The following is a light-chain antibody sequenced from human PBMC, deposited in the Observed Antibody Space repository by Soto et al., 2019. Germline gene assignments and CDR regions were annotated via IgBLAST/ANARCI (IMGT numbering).Light chain of an antibody. CDR2: GAS. CDR3: QQYGSSPWT. V-gene: IGKV3-20*01. Sequence: EIVLTQSPGSLSLSPGERATLSCRASQSVSSSYLGWYQQKPGQAPRLLIYGASSRATGTPHRFSGSGSGTDFTVTISTLETDDFAVYYCQQYGSSPWTFGQGNKVEIK. CDR1: QSVSSSY. J-gene: IGKJ1*01.